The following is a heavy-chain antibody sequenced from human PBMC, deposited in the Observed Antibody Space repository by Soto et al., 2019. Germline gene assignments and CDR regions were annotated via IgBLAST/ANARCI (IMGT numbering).Heavy chain of an antibody. CDR3: ARCVGYYYGMDV. J-gene: IGHJ6*02. V-gene: IGHV4-34*01. Sequence: PSETLSLTCAVYGGSFSGYYWSWIRQPPGKGLEWIGEINHSGSTNYNPSLKSRVTISVDTSKNQFSLKLSSVTAADTAVYYCARCVGYYYGMDVWGQGTTVTVSS. CDR1: GGSFSGYY. CDR2: INHSGST.